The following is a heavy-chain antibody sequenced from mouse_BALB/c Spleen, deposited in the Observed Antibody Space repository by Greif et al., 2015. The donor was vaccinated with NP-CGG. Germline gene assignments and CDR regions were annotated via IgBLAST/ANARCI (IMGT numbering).Heavy chain of an antibody. J-gene: IGHJ4*01. CDR3: ARDPYGNYLYYAMYY. CDR2: ISYDGSN. D-gene: IGHD2-1*01. Sequence: EVKLMESGPGLVKPSQSLSLTCSVTGYSITSGYYWNWIRQFPGNKLEWMGYISYDGSNNYNPSLKNRISITRDTSKNQFFLKLNSVTTEDTATYYCARDPYGNYLYYAMYYWGQGTSVTVSS. CDR1: GYSITSGYY. V-gene: IGHV3-6*02.